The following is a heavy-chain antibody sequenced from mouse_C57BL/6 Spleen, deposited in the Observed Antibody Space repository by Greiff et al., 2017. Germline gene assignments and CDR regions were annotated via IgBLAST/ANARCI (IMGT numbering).Heavy chain of an antibody. D-gene: IGHD2-4*01. Sequence: EVQLQQSGPGLVKPSQSLSLTCSVTGYSITSGYYWNWIRQFPGNKLEWMGYISYDGSNNYNPSLKNRISITRDTSKNQFFLKLNSVTTEDTATYYCARVIYYDYGDFDYWGQGTTLTVSS. CDR1: GYSITSGYY. J-gene: IGHJ2*01. V-gene: IGHV3-6*01. CDR2: ISYDGSN. CDR3: ARVIYYDYGDFDY.